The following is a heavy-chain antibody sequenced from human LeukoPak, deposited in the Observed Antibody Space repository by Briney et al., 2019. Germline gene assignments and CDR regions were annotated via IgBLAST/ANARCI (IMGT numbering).Heavy chain of an antibody. CDR2: INPNSGGT. V-gene: IGHV1-2*02. CDR1: GYTFTGYY. Sequence: ASVKVSCKASGYTFTGYYMHWVRQAPGQGLEWMGWINPNSGGTNYAQKFQGRVTISVDTSKNQFSLKLSSVTAADTAVYYCARERHDFWSGHDYWGQGTLVTVSS. D-gene: IGHD3-3*01. CDR3: ARERHDFWSGHDY. J-gene: IGHJ4*02.